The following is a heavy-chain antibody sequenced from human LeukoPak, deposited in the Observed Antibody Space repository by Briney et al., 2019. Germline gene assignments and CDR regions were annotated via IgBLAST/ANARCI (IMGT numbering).Heavy chain of an antibody. CDR3: ARDYVWGTYRYFKGDY. Sequence: ASVKVSCKASGYTFTGYYMHWVRQAPGQGLEWMGWINPNSGGTNYAQKFQGRVTMTRDTSISTAYMELSSLRSDDTAVYYCARDYVWGTYRYFKGDYWGQGTLVTVSS. CDR1: GYTFTGYY. V-gene: IGHV1-2*02. D-gene: IGHD3-16*02. J-gene: IGHJ4*02. CDR2: INPNSGGT.